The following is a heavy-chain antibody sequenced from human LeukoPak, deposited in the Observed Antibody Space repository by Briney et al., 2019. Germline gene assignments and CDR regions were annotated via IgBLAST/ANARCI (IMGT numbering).Heavy chain of an antibody. V-gene: IGHV4-59*08. J-gene: IGHJ4*02. CDR2: IYYSGST. CDR1: GGSISSYY. D-gene: IGHD5-12*01. CDR3: ARIPDIVTYFDY. Sequence: PSETLSLTCTVSGGSISSYYWSWIRQPPGKGLEWIGYIYYSGSTNYNPSLKSRVTISVDTSKNQFSLKRSSVTAADTAVYYCARIPDIVTYFDYWGQGTLVTVSS.